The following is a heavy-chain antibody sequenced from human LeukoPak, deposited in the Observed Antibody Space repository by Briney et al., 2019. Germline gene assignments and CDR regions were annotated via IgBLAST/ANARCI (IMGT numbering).Heavy chain of an antibody. D-gene: IGHD4-23*01. J-gene: IGHJ4*02. CDR3: ARVLGGGSYYFDY. CDR2: IYYSGST. V-gene: IGHV4-59*01. CDR1: GGSISSYY. Sequence: SETLSLTCTVSGGSISSYYWSWIRQPPGKGLEWIGYIYYSGSTNYNPSLKSRVTISVDTTKNQFSLKLSSVTAADTAVYYCARVLGGGSYYFDYWGQGTLVTVSS.